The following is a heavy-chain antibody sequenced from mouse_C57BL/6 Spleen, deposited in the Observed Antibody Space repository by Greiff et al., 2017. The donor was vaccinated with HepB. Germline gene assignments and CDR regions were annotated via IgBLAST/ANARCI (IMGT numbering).Heavy chain of an antibody. CDR2: ISYDGSN. CDR3: ARVGYDYFFDY. V-gene: IGHV3-6*01. D-gene: IGHD2-4*01. Sequence: ESGPGLVKPSQSLSLTCSVTGYSITSGYYWNWIRQFPGNKLEWMGYISYDGSNNYNPSLKNRISITHDTSKNQFFLKLNSVTTEDTATYYCARVGYDYFFDYWGQGTTLTVSS. J-gene: IGHJ2*01. CDR1: GYSITSGYY.